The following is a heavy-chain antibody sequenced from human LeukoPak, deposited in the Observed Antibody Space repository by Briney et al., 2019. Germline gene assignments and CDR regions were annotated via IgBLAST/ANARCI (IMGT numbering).Heavy chain of an antibody. J-gene: IGHJ4*02. V-gene: IGHV3-21*04. CDR3: ARAHNYDGRDYYYAFSDY. D-gene: IGHD3-22*01. Sequence: PGGSLRLSCAASGFTFSSYSMNWVRQAPGKGLEWVSSISSSSSYIYYADSVKGRFTISRDNAKNSLYLQMNSLRAEDTALYYCARAHNYDGRDYYYAFSDYWGQGTLVTVSS. CDR2: ISSSSSYI. CDR1: GFTFSSYS.